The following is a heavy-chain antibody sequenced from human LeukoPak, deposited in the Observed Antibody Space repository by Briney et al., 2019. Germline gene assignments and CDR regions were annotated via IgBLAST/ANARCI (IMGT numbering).Heavy chain of an antibody. J-gene: IGHJ4*02. Sequence: ASVKVSCKASGYTFTGYYKHWVRQAPGQGLEWMGWINPDTGGTSYAQRFQGRVTMTRDTSISTAYMELSRLTSDDTAVYYCARGGEVCSSTSCYRGHEYWGQGTLVTVSS. CDR3: ARGGEVCSSTSCYRGHEY. CDR1: GYTFTGYY. V-gene: IGHV1-2*02. CDR2: INPDTGGT. D-gene: IGHD2-2*01.